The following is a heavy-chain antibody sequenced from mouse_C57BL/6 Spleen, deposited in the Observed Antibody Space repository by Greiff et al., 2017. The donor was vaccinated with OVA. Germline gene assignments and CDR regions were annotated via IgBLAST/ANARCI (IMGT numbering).Heavy chain of an antibody. CDR3: ARRDDGYPHWYFDV. Sequence: VQLQQSGPELVKPGASVTIPCKASGYTFTDYNMDWVKQSHGQSLEWIGDINPNNGGTISNQKFKGKATLTVDKSSSTAYMELRSLTSEDTAVYYCARRDDGYPHWYFDVWGTGTTVTVSS. J-gene: IGHJ1*03. CDR1: GYTFTDYN. CDR2: INPNNGGT. V-gene: IGHV1-18*01. D-gene: IGHD2-3*01.